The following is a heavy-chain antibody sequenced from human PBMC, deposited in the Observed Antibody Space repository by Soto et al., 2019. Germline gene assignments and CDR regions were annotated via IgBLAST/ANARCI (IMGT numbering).Heavy chain of an antibody. D-gene: IGHD4-17*01. Sequence: PSETLSLTCTVPGGSIISYYWSWIRQPPGKGLEWIGYIYYSGSTNYNPSLKSRVTISVDTSKNQFSLKLSSVTAADTAVYYCARDLTLVTTIPYYYYGMDVWGQGTTV. J-gene: IGHJ6*02. CDR1: GGSIISYY. CDR3: ARDLTLVTTIPYYYYGMDV. CDR2: IYYSGST. V-gene: IGHV4-59*01.